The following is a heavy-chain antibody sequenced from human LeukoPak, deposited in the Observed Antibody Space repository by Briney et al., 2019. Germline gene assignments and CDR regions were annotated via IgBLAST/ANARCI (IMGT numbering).Heavy chain of an antibody. CDR3: ARRGAVAGTGDY. CDR1: GFTFSSYA. CDR2: ISSNGGST. D-gene: IGHD6-19*01. V-gene: IGHV3-64*01. J-gene: IGHJ4*02. Sequence: GGSLRLSCAASGFTFSSYAMHWVRQAPGKGLEYVSAISSNGGSTYYANSVKGRFTISRDNSKNTLYLQMGSLRAEDTAVYYCARRGAVAGTGDYWGQGTLVTVSS.